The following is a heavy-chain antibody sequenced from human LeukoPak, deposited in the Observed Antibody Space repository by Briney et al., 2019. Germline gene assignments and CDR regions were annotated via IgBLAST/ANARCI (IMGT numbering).Heavy chain of an antibody. V-gene: IGHV4-34*01. Sequence: SETLSLTCAVYGGSFSGFYWSWIRQPPGKGLEWIGEINHSGSTNYNPSLKSRVTISVDTSKNHFSLKLSSVTAADTAVYYCARQNEYRDFWSGYSYYFDYWGQGTLVTVSS. D-gene: IGHD3-3*01. CDR1: GGSFSGFY. J-gene: IGHJ4*02. CDR3: ARQNEYRDFWSGYSYYFDY. CDR2: INHSGST.